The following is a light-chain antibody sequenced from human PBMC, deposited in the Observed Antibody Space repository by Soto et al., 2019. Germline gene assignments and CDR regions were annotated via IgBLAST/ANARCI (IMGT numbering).Light chain of an antibody. J-gene: IGKJ4*01. CDR3: QQYGSSLLT. V-gene: IGKV3-20*01. CDR2: GAS. CDR1: QSVSSSY. Sequence: EIVLQQSPGTPSLSRGERATVSFRASQSVSSSYLAWYQQKPGQAPRLLIYGASSRATGIPDGFSGSGSGTDFTLTISRLEPEDFAVYYCQQYGSSLLTFGGGTKVDIK.